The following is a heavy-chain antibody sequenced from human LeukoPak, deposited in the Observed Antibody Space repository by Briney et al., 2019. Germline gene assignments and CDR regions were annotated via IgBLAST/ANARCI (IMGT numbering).Heavy chain of an antibody. CDR2: ISYDGSNK. D-gene: IGHD5-12*01. J-gene: IGHJ3*02. CDR3: AKVGVGYSSYAAFDI. V-gene: IGHV3-30*18. CDR1: GFTFSSYG. Sequence: PGGSLRLPCAASGFTFSSYGMHWVRQAPGKGLEWVAVISYDGSNKYYADSVKGRFTISRDNSKNTLYLQMNSLRAEDTAVYYCAKVGVGYSSYAAFDIWGQGTMVTVSS.